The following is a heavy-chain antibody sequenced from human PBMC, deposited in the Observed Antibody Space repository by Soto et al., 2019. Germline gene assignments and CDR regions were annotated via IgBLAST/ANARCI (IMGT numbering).Heavy chain of an antibody. Sequence: EVQLVESGGGLVQPGGSLRLSCAASGFTISSYSMNWVRQAPGKGLEWVSYISSSSSTIYYADSVKGRFTISRDNAKNSLYLQMKSLRDEDTAVYYCARVPTGVCNWFDPWGQGTLVTVSS. D-gene: IGHD2-8*01. CDR2: ISSSSSTI. CDR1: GFTISSYS. V-gene: IGHV3-48*02. J-gene: IGHJ5*02. CDR3: ARVPTGVCNWFDP.